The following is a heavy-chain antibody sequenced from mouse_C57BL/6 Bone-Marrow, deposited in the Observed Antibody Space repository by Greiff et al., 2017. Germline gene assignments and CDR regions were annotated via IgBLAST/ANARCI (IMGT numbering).Heavy chain of an antibody. Sequence: EVQLQQSGPGLAKPSQTLSLTCSVTGYSITSDYWNWIRKFPGNKLEYMGYISYSGSTYYNPSLKSRISITRDTYKNKYYLQLNSLTTEDTATYSCARAQRLYYFDYWGQGTTLTVSS. CDR1: GYSITSDY. CDR2: ISYSGST. V-gene: IGHV3-8*01. J-gene: IGHJ2*01. CDR3: ARAQRLYYFDY.